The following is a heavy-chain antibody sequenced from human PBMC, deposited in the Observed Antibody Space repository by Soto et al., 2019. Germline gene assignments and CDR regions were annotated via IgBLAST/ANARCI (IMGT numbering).Heavy chain of an antibody. V-gene: IGHV3-23*01. CDR2: ISGSGGST. D-gene: IGHD6-19*01. CDR1: GFTFSSYA. CDR3: AKAVSSGWYYFDY. Sequence: PGGSLRLSCAASGFTFSSYAMTWVRQAPGKGLEWVSAISGSGGSTYSADSVKGRFTISRDNSKNTLYLQMNSMRAEDTAVYYCAKAVSSGWYYFDYWGQGALVTAPQ. J-gene: IGHJ4*02.